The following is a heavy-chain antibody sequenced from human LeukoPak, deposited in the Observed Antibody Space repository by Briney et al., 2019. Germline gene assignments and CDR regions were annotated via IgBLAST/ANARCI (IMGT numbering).Heavy chain of an antibody. J-gene: IGHJ6*02. V-gene: IGHV3-21*01. D-gene: IGHD2-2*01. CDR2: ISSSSSCI. CDR3: SRTDCSITNCPVAMDV. CDR1: GFSFSSYT. Sequence: PGGSLRLSCAASGFSFSSYTMNWVRQAPGKGLEWVSIISSSSSCIYYADSVKGRFTISRDNAKNSLFLQMNSLRAEDTAVYYCSRTDCSITNCPVAMDVWGQGTTVTVSS.